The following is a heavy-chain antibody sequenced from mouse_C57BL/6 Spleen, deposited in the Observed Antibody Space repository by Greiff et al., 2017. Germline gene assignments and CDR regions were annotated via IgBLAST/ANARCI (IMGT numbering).Heavy chain of an antibody. CDR1: GYTFTDYE. CDR2: IDPETGGT. D-gene: IGHD4-1*01. CDR3: TRRLGPFDD. J-gene: IGHJ2*01. Sequence: VQLQQSGAELVRPGASVTLSCKASGYTFTDYELHWVKQTPVHGLAWIGAIDPETGGTAYHQKFKGKAILTADKSSSTAYMELRSLTSEDAAVYDCTRRLGPFDDWGQGTTLTVSS. V-gene: IGHV1-15*01.